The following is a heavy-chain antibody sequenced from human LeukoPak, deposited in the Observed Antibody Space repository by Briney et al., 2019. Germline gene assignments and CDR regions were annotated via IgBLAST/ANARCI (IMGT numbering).Heavy chain of an antibody. D-gene: IGHD2-21*02. CDR1: GGSISSNNW. Sequence: PSGTLSLTCAVSGGSISSNNWWSWARQPPGKGLEWIGEMYHSGSTNYNPSLKSRVTISVDKSNNQFSLRLNSVTAADTAVYFCARDLGTAGRPNDYWGQGILVTVSS. J-gene: IGHJ4*02. CDR3: ARDLGTAGRPNDY. V-gene: IGHV4-4*02. CDR2: MYHSGST.